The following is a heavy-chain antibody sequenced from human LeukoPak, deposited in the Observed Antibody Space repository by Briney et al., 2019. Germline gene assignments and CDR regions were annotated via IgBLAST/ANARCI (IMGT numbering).Heavy chain of an antibody. CDR1: GFTFSGSA. V-gene: IGHV3-73*01. CDR2: IRSKANSYAT. CDR3: TTLSGIAVAGTVLY. Sequence: GGSLRLSCAASGFTFSGSAMHWVRQASGKGLEWVGRIRSKANSYATAYAASVKGRFTISRDDSKNTAYLQMNGLKTEDTAVYYCTTLSGIAVAGTVLYWGQGTLVTVSS. J-gene: IGHJ4*02. D-gene: IGHD6-19*01.